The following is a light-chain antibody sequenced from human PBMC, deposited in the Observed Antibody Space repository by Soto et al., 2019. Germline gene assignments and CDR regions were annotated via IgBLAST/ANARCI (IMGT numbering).Light chain of an antibody. CDR2: GVS. CDR3: QQRSNWLA. V-gene: IGKV3D-20*02. Sequence: EIVLTQSPGTLSLSPGQRATPSCRASQRLSASDIAWYQQKPGQAPKFLIYGVSSRATGIPDRFSGSGSGTDFTLTISRLEPEDFAVYYCQQRSNWLAFGGGTKVDIK. J-gene: IGKJ4*01. CDR1: QRLSASD.